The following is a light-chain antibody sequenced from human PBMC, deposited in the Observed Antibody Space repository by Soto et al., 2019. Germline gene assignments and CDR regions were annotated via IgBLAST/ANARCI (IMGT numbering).Light chain of an antibody. CDR3: QQRSNWPT. J-gene: IGKJ1*01. CDR2: DAS. V-gene: IGKV3D-20*02. CDR1: QSVSSSY. Sequence: IVLTQSPGTLSLSPGEKATRSYRASQSVSSSYLAWYQQKPGQAPRLLIYDASNRATGIPARFSGSGSGTDFTLTISSLEPEDFAVYYCQQRSNWPTFGQGTKVDI.